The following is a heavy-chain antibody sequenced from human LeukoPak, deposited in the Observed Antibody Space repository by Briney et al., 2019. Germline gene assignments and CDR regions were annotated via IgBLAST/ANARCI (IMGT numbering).Heavy chain of an antibody. CDR1: GITFSSYS. Sequence: GGSLRLSCAASGITFSSYSMNWVRQAPGKGLEWVSSITSSSSYIYYADSVKGRFTISRDNAKNSLYLQMNSLRADDTAVYYCARHVVVVGFDYWGQGTLVTVSS. CDR3: ARHVVVVGFDY. D-gene: IGHD3-22*01. CDR2: ITSSSSYI. V-gene: IGHV3-21*01. J-gene: IGHJ4*02.